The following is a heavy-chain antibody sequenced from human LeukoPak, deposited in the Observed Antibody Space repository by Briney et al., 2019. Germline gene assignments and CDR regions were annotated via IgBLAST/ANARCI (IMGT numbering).Heavy chain of an antibody. J-gene: IGHJ4*02. V-gene: IGHV3-11*01. CDR2: ISSSGSTI. CDR1: GFTFSDYY. CDR3: AKEAYGDYGPFDY. Sequence: PGGSLRLSCAASGFTFSDYYMSWIRQAPGKGLEWVSYISSSGSTIYYADSVKGRFTISRDNSKNTLYLEMNSLRAEDTAVYYCAKEAYGDYGPFDYWGQGTLVTVSS. D-gene: IGHD4-17*01.